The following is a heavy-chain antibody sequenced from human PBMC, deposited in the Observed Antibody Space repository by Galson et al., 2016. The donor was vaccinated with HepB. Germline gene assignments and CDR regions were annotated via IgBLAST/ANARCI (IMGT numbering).Heavy chain of an antibody. CDR2: MNPNSGNT. D-gene: IGHD3-3*01. CDR1: GYTFSSYD. V-gene: IGHV1-8*01. Sequence: SVKVSCKASGYTFSSYDIHWVRQATGQGLEWMGWMNPNSGNTGYAQKFQGRVTMTRNTSTSTAYMELSSLISEDTAVYYCARGGEVFGVVIIDWGQGTLVTVSS. CDR3: ARGGEVFGVVIID. J-gene: IGHJ1*01.